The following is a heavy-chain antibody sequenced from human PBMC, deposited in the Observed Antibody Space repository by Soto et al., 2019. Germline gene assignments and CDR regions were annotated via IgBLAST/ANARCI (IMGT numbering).Heavy chain of an antibody. J-gene: IGHJ4*02. Sequence: GGSLRLSCEASGFIFSNAWMNWVRQAPGKGLEWVGRIKSKTYGGTTDYAAPVKGRFTISRDDSKNTLDLQMNSLKTEDTAVYYCTSPGFGISIFGVVTKVHDYWGQGTLVTVSS. CDR3: TSPGFGISIFGVVTKVHDY. D-gene: IGHD3-3*01. V-gene: IGHV3-15*07. CDR2: IKSKTYGGTT. CDR1: GFIFSNAW.